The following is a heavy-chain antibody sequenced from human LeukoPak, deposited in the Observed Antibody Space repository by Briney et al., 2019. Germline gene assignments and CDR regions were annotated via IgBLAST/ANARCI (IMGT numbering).Heavy chain of an antibody. J-gene: IGHJ5*02. Sequence: SQTLSLTCTVSGGSISSGSYYWSWIRQPAGKGLEWIGRIYTSGSTNYNPSLKSRVTISVDTSKNQFSLKLSSVTAADTAVYYCARHRRGYDVWFDPWGQGTLVTVSS. D-gene: IGHD3-22*01. CDR2: IYTSGST. CDR3: ARHRRGYDVWFDP. V-gene: IGHV4-61*02. CDR1: GGSISSGSYY.